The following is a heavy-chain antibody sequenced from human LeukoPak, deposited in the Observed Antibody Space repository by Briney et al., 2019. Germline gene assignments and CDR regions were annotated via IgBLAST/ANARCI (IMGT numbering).Heavy chain of an antibody. V-gene: IGHV3-30*03. Sequence: PGRSLRLSCAASGFTFSSYGMHWVRQAPGKGLEWVAVISYDGSNKYYADSVKGRFTISRDNAKNSLYLQMNSLRAEDTAVYYCTRIGTYNNDWYDCWGQGTLVTVSS. CDR3: TRIGTYNNDWYDC. CDR2: ISYDGSNK. CDR1: GFTFSSYG. D-gene: IGHD1-14*01. J-gene: IGHJ5*01.